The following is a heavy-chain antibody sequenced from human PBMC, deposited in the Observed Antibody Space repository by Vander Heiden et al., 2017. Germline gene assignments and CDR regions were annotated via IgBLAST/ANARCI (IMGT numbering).Heavy chain of an antibody. CDR2: IYRGGST. Sequence: EVQLVESGGGLIQPGGSLRLSCAASGFSVSDNYMSWVRQAPGKGLEWVSVIYRGGSTFYTDSVKGRFTISRDNSKNALYLQMNGLGAEDSAVYYCARVPYGYGYGYWYIDLWGRGTLVTVSS. CDR1: GFSVSDNY. J-gene: IGHJ2*01. D-gene: IGHD5-18*01. CDR3: ARVPYGYGYGYWYIDL. V-gene: IGHV3-53*01.